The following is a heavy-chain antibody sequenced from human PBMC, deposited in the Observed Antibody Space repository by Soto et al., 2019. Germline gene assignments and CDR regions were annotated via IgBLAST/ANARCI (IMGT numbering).Heavy chain of an antibody. CDR2: IKYSWTT. V-gene: IGHV4-39*01. J-gene: IGHJ3*02. CDR1: GGYIISSSCR. Sequence: PSVTMSLTCTVAGGYIISSSCRWGWIRKPPGKGLEWIASIKYSWTTFYNPSLKSRVTLSVDTSKNHFALKLSSVTAAETAVYYCARHGITGSYYDAFDIWGQGTMVTVSS. D-gene: IGHD1-26*01. CDR3: ARHGITGSYYDAFDI.